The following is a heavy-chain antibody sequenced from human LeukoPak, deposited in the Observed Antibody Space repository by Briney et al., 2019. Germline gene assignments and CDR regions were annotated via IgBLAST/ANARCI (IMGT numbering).Heavy chain of an antibody. CDR2: ISSNGGST. V-gene: IGHV3-64D*09. CDR1: GFTFSSYA. J-gene: IGHJ6*02. D-gene: IGHD2-2*01. CDR3: VKDSGYCSSTSCYRNGMDV. Sequence: GGSLRLSCSASGFTFSSYAMHWVHQAPGKGLEYVSAISSNGGSTYYADSVKGRFTISRDNSKNTLYLQMSSLRAEDTAAYYCVKDSGYCSSTSCYRNGMDVWGQGTTVTVSS.